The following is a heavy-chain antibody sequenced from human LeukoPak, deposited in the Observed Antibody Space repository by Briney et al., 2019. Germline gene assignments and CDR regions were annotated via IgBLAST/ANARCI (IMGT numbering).Heavy chain of an antibody. V-gene: IGHV3-33*01. CDR1: GFTFSSYG. CDR2: IWYDGSNK. Sequence: GGSLRLSCAASGFTFSSYGMHWVRQAPGKGLEWVAVIWYDGSNKYYADSVKGRFTITRDNSKNTLYLQMNSLRAEDTAVYYCARSGSYYLGYFQHWGQGTLVTVSS. D-gene: IGHD1-26*01. J-gene: IGHJ1*01. CDR3: ARSGSYYLGYFQH.